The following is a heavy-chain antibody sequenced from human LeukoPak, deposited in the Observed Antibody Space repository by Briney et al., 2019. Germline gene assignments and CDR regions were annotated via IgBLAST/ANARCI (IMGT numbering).Heavy chain of an antibody. CDR2: IYTSGST. CDR1: GGSISSYY. D-gene: IGHD3-10*01. CDR3: ARITSSWFGELLANWFDP. Sequence: MASETLSLTCTVSGGSISSYYWSWLRQPAGKGLEWIGRIYTSGSTNYNPSLKSRVTMSVDTSKNQFSLKLSSVTAADTAVYYCARITSSWFGELLANWFDPWGQGTLVTVSS. J-gene: IGHJ5*02. V-gene: IGHV4-4*07.